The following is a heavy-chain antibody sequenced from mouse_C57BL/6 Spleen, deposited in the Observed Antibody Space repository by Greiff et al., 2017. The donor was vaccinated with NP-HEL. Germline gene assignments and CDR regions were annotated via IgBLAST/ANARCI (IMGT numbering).Heavy chain of an antibody. D-gene: IGHD1-1*01. J-gene: IGHJ1*03. V-gene: IGHV1-72*01. CDR3: ARTPYYYGSSYWYFDV. CDR2: IDPNSCGI. CDR1: GYTFTSYW. Sequence: QVQLKQPGAELVKPGASVKLSCKASGYTFTSYWMHWVKQSPGRGLEWIGMIDPNSCGIKYNEPFKSKATLTVDNPSNTANMQRSSLTSEDYAVYYCARTPYYYGSSYWYFDVWGTGTTVTVSS.